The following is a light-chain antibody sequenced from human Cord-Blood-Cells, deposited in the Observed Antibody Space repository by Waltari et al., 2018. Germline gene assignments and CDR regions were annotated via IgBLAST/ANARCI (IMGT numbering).Light chain of an antibody. J-gene: IGKJ2*01. V-gene: IGKV4-1*01. CDR2: WAS. CDR3: QAQNT. Sequence: DIVMTQSPDSLAVSLGERATINCKSSQSVLYSSNNKNYLAWYQQKTGQPPKLLIYWASTRESGVPDLFSGSGSGTDFTLTISSLQAEDVAVYYCQAQNTFGQRTKLEIK. CDR1: QSVLYSSNNKNY.